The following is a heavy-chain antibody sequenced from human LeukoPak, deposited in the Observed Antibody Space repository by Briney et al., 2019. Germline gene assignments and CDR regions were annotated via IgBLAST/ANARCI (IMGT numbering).Heavy chain of an antibody. Sequence: PGGSLRLSCAASGFNFSSYSMNWVRQAPGKGLEWVSYICRGGSTIYYADSVKGRFTISRDNAKNSLYLQMNRLRAEDTAVDYCASLGSSSRIRSHFDYWGQGTLVTVSS. CDR1: GFNFSSYS. J-gene: IGHJ4*02. CDR3: ASLGSSSRIRSHFDY. V-gene: IGHV3-48*01. D-gene: IGHD2-2*01. CDR2: ICRGGSTI.